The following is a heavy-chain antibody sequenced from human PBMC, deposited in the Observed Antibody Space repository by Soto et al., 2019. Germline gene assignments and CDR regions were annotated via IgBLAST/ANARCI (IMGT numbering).Heavy chain of an antibody. CDR2: IDPSDSYT. V-gene: IGHV5-10-1*01. D-gene: IGHD6-13*01. CDR1: GYSFTSYW. J-gene: IGHJ5*02. CDR3: ARRHSSSSAFDP. Sequence: GESLKISCKGSGYSFTSYWIYWVRQMPGKGLEWMGRIDPSDSYTNYSPSFQGHVTISADKSISTAYLQWSSLKASDTAMYYCARRHSSSSAFDPWGQGTLVTVS.